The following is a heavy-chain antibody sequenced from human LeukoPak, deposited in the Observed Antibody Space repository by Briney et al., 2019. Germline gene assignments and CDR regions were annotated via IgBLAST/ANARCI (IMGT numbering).Heavy chain of an antibody. V-gene: IGHV1-46*01. CDR3: AGETSGTYHFDH. J-gene: IGHJ4*02. CDR1: GYTFSTYH. Sequence: ASVKVSCKASGYTFSTYHLHWVRQAPGQGLDWMGIINPSDGDTSYGQKFRGRVTMTRDTSTGTVYMDLSSLTSEDTAVYYCAGETSGTYHFDHWAQESLVTVSS. CDR2: INPSDGDT. D-gene: IGHD1-26*01.